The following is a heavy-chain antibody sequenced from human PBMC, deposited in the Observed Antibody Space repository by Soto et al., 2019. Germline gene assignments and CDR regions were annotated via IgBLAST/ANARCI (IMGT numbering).Heavy chain of an antibody. V-gene: IGHV3-30*18. J-gene: IGHJ4*02. D-gene: IGHD3-9*01. CDR2: ISYDGSNK. Sequence: GGSLRLSCAASGFTFSSYGMHWVRQAPGKGLEWVAVISYDGSNKYYADSVKGRFTISRDNSKNTLYLQMNSLRAEDTAVYYCAKSVDYDILTGYRPIGGFDYWGQGTLVTVSS. CDR1: GFTFSSYG. CDR3: AKSVDYDILTGYRPIGGFDY.